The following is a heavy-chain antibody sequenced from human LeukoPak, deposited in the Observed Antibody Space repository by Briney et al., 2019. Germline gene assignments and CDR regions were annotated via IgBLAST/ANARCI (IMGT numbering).Heavy chain of an antibody. V-gene: IGHV4-39*01. CDR1: GGSISSSSYY. J-gene: IGHJ4*02. D-gene: IGHD3-22*01. CDR3: ARRYSSGYYYPY. CDR2: IYYSGST. Sequence: PSETLSLTCTVSGGSISSSSYYWGWLRQPPGQGLEWIGSIYYSGSTYYNPSLKSRVTISVDTSKNQFSLKLSSVTAADTAVYYCARRYSSGYYYPYWGQGTLVTVSS.